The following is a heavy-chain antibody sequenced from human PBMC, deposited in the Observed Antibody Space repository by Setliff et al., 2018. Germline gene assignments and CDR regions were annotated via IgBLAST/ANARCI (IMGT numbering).Heavy chain of an antibody. CDR3: ARHRAVAGAYYFDF. D-gene: IGHD6-19*01. J-gene: IGHJ4*02. Sequence: PSETLSLTCSVSVVSFKSHYWSWIRQSPGKGLEWIGYIFYNGATDYNPSFKSRVTMSVDASQNQFSLKLTAVTAADTAIYYCARHRAVAGAYYFDFWGQGTLVTVS. V-gene: IGHV4-59*08. CDR1: VVSFKSHY. CDR2: IFYNGAT.